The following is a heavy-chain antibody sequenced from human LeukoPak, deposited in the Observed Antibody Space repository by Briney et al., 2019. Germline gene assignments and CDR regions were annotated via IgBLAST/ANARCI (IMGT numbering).Heavy chain of an antibody. CDR3: ARDKPRGSYYGSIFDS. V-gene: IGHV3-7*01. J-gene: IGHJ4*02. Sequence: GESLRLSCEASGFTFSSYWMSWVRQAPGKGLEWVANIRDDGGEMYYVDSVKGRFTISRDNAKSSLFLQMNSLRAEDAAVYYCARDKPRGSYYGSIFDSWGQGTLVTVSS. D-gene: IGHD1-26*01. CDR1: GFTFSSYW. CDR2: IRDDGGEM.